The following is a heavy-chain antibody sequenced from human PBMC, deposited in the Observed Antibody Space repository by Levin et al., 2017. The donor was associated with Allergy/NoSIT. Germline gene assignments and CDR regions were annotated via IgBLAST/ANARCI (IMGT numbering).Heavy chain of an antibody. J-gene: IGHJ1*01. V-gene: IGHV3-30*03. CDR2: ISYDGTNK. CDR3: ATHRSYSSSWYTGYFQH. D-gene: IGHD6-13*01. CDR1: GFTFSSYG. Sequence: GGSLRLSCAASGFTFSSYGMHWVRQAPGQGLQWVALISYDGTNKYYADSVKGRFTISRDNSKKTLYLQMNSLRPEDTAVYYCATHRSYSSSWYTGYFQHWGQGTLVTVSS.